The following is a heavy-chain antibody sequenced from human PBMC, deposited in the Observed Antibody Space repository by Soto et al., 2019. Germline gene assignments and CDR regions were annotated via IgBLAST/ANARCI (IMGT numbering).Heavy chain of an antibody. CDR2: ISGRGGNT. Sequence: LRLSCAASGFTFSNYAMSWVRQAPGKGLEWVSTISGRGGNTYYADSVKGRFTISRDNSRNTLYLQMDSLRVEDSAVYSCAKAGCSGGTCYLYYFDYWGQGALVTVST. V-gene: IGHV3-23*01. D-gene: IGHD2-15*01. J-gene: IGHJ4*02. CDR1: GFTFSNYA. CDR3: AKAGCSGGTCYLYYFDY.